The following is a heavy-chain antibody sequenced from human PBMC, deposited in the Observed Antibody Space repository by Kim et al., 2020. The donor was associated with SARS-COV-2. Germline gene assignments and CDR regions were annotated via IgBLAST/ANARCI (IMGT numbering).Heavy chain of an antibody. CDR1: GFTFNTYY. V-gene: IGHV3-48*01. CDR2: ISSSSSTI. CDR3: VRDEVGGAFEV. Sequence: GGSLRLSCAASGFTFNTYYMNWVRQAPGKGLEWVSYISSSSSTIYYADSVKGRFTISRDNAKNSLYLQMNSLTVEDTAVYYCVRDEVGGAFEVWGQGTMVIVSS. D-gene: IGHD3-16*01. J-gene: IGHJ3*01.